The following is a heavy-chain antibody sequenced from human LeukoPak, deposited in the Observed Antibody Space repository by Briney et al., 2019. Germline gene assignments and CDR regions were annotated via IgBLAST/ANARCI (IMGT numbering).Heavy chain of an antibody. V-gene: IGHV3-23*01. J-gene: IGHJ4*02. CDR3: AKNRGKGTVSGTGEIDY. D-gene: IGHD6-19*01. Sequence: GGSLRLSCAASAFTFSNYGMCWVRQAPGKGLEWVSTLSATVSDGGAYYADSVKGRFTISRAKYKNTLHLQMNSRREADTATYYCAKNRGKGTVSGTGEIDYWGQGTLVTVSS. CDR2: LSATVSDGGA. CDR1: AFTFSNYG.